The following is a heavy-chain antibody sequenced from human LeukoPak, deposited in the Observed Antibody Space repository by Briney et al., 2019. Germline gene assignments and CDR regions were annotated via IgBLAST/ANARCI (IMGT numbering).Heavy chain of an antibody. J-gene: IGHJ4*02. CDR2: IKPDGSDT. D-gene: IGHD3/OR15-3a*01. Sequence: RTGGSLRLSCAASGFTFSTYSMHWVRQAPGKGLVWVSYIKPDGSDTTYADSVKGRFTISRDDAKNTLYLQMNSLRAEDTAVYYCARDKDWLLYDYWGPGTLVTVSS. V-gene: IGHV3-74*01. CDR3: ARDKDWLLYDY. CDR1: GFTFSTYS.